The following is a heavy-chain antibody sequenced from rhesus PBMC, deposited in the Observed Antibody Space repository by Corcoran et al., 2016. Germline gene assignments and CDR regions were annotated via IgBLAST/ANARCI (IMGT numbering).Heavy chain of an antibody. CDR2: IIPLVGIA. Sequence: QVQLVQSGAEVKKPGASVTVSCRASGFTFGSYAISWVRQAPGQELEWMVVIIPLVGIANYSERLQGRIRITRYPSTSTAYMELSSLRYEDTAVYYWAYRGRGAADPPPGGFDYWGQGVLVTVSS. CDR1: GFTFGSYA. V-gene: IGHV1-198*02. J-gene: IGHJ4*01. CDR3: AYRGRGAADPPPGGFDY. D-gene: IGHD6-25*01.